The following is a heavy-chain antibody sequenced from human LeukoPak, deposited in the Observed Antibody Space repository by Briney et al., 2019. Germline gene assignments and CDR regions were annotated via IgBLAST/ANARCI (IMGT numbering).Heavy chain of an antibody. CDR1: GFTFSSYD. J-gene: IGHJ4*02. D-gene: IGHD6-13*01. CDR2: IGTAGDT. V-gene: IGHV3-13*01. Sequence: GGSLRLSCAASGFTFSSYDMHWVRQATGKGLEWVSAIGTAGDTYYPGSVKGRFTISRENAKNSLYLQMNSLRARDTAVYYCARGVRYSSSWYPIFDYWGQGTLVTVSS. CDR3: ARGVRYSSSWYPIFDY.